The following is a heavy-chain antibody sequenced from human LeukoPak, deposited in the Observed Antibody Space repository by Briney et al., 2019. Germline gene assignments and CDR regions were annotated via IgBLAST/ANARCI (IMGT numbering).Heavy chain of an antibody. D-gene: IGHD6-13*01. V-gene: IGHV1-8*02. J-gene: IGHJ4*02. CDR3: ARDPRTAAGRQFDY. Sequence: GASVKVSCKASGDSFSSYAISWVRQAPGQGLEWMGWMNPESGDTGYPQKFQGRVTMTRNTSISTAYMELSSLRFEDTAVYFCARDPRTAAGRQFDYWGQGTLVTVSS. CDR1: GDSFSSYA. CDR2: MNPESGDT.